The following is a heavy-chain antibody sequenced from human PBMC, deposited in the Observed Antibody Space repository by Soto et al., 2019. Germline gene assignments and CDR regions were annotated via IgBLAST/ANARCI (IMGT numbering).Heavy chain of an antibody. CDR2: INRSGST. CDR3: ARGLLGGAAT. CDR1: GGSLSGYY. Sequence: QVQLQQWGAGLLKPSETLSLTCAVYGGSLSGYYWSWIRQPPGKGLEWIGEINRSGSTNYIPSLKSRVIISVATSQNQFSLKLSSVTAAGTAVYYCARGLLGGAATWGQGTLVTVSS. J-gene: IGHJ5*02. D-gene: IGHD3-16*01. V-gene: IGHV4-34*01.